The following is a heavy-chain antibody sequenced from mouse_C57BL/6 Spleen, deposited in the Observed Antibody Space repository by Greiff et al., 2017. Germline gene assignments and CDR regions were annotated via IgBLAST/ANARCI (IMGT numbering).Heavy chain of an antibody. Sequence: VQLQQPGAELVKPGASVKLSCKASGYTFTRYWMHWVKQRPGQGLEWIGMIHPNSGSTNYNEKFKSKATLTVDQSSSTAYMQLSSLTSEDSAVYYCARSDYYGSSRYAMDYWGQGTSVTVSS. J-gene: IGHJ4*01. D-gene: IGHD1-1*01. V-gene: IGHV1-64*01. CDR2: IHPNSGST. CDR3: ARSDYYGSSRYAMDY. CDR1: GYTFTRYW.